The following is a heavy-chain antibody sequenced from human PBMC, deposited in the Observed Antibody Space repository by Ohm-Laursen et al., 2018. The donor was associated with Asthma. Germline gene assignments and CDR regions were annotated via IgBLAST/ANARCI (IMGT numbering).Heavy chain of an antibody. J-gene: IGHJ4*02. D-gene: IGHD2-21*01. CDR3: AADYCGGDCYSFDY. V-gene: IGHV3-30-3*01. Sequence: SLRLTCAASGFTFSSYAMHWARQAPGKGLEWVAVISYDGSNKYYADSVKGRFTISRDNSKNTLYLQMNSLRAEDTAVYYCAADYCGGDCYSFDYWGQGTLVTVSS. CDR1: GFTFSSYA. CDR2: ISYDGSNK.